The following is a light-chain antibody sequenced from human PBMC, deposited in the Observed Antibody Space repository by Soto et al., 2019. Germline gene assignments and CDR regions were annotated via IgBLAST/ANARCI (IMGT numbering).Light chain of an antibody. V-gene: IGKV1-12*01. CDR2: TAS. Sequence: DIQMTQSPSSVSGSVGDRVTITCRASRDIGDRLAWFRHKTGKAAQLLIQTASTLVRETPSRFSGSGSGTDFLLTINNLQPEDFATYYCLQASTFPRTFGQGTKVDIK. J-gene: IGKJ1*01. CDR1: RDIGDR. CDR3: LQASTFPRT.